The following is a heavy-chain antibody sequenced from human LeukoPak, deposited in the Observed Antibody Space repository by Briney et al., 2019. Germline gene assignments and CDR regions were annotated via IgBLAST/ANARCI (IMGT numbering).Heavy chain of an antibody. CDR3: ARYYSNYAFDY. J-gene: IGHJ4*02. D-gene: IGHD4-11*01. CDR2: ISAYNGNT. V-gene: IGHV1-18*01. Sequence: VASVKVSCKASGYTFTSYGISWVRQAPGQGLEWMGWISAYNGNTNYAQKLQGRVTMTTDTSTSTAHMELRSLRSDDTAVYYCARYYSNYAFDYWGQGTLVTVSS. CDR1: GYTFTSYG.